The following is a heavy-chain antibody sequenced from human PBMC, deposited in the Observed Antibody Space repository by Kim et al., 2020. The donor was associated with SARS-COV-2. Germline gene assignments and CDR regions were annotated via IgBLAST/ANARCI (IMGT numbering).Heavy chain of an antibody. J-gene: IGHJ4*02. CDR3: ARADEGPCTM. D-gene: IGHD2-8*01. Sequence: NTKYSQKFQGRVTITRDTSASTAYMELSSLRSEDTAVYYCARADEGPCTMWGQGTLVTVSS. V-gene: IGHV1-3*01. CDR2: NT.